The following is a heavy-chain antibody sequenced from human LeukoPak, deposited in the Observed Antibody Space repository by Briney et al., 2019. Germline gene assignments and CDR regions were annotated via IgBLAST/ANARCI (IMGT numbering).Heavy chain of an antibody. CDR2: IYHSGST. CDR1: GGSISSNNYY. D-gene: IGHD3-16*01. J-gene: IGHJ6*03. V-gene: IGHV4-39*07. Sequence: PSETLSLTCTVSGGSISSNNYYWGWIRQPPGKGLEWIGSIYHSGSTYYNPSLKSRVTISVDTSKNQFSLKLSSVTAADTAVYYCARMVIVVMLSDYYMDVWGKGTTVTVSS. CDR3: ARMVIVVMLSDYYMDV.